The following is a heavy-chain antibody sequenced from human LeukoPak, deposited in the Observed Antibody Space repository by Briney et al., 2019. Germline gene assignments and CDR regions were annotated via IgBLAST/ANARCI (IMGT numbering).Heavy chain of an antibody. CDR3: AKGRYYYDSSEAFEI. CDR1: GFTVSSNY. D-gene: IGHD3-22*01. V-gene: IGHV3-53*01. J-gene: IGHJ3*02. CDR2: IYSGGST. Sequence: GGSLRLSCAASGFTVSSNYMSWVRQAPGKGLEWVSVIYSGGSTYYADSVKGRFTISRDNSKNTLYLQMNSLRAEDTAVYHCAKGRYYYDSSEAFEIWGQGTMVTVSS.